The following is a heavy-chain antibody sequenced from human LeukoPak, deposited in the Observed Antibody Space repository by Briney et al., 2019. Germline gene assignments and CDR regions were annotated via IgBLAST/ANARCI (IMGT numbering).Heavy chain of an antibody. J-gene: IGHJ3*02. Sequence: PSETLSLTCTVSGGSISSGAYYWSWIRQPPGEGLEWIGYIYHSGSTYYNPSLKSRVTISVDTSKNQFSLKLSSVTAADTAVYYCARHSDYGDYVVAFDIWGQGTMVTVSS. D-gene: IGHD4-17*01. CDR3: ARHSDYGDYVVAFDI. CDR2: IYHSGST. V-gene: IGHV4-30-2*01. CDR1: GGSISSGAYY.